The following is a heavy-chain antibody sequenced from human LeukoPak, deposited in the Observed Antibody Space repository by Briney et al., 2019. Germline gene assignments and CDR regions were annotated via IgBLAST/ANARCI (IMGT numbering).Heavy chain of an antibody. J-gene: IGHJ4*02. Sequence: GGPLRLCCAASGFTFRNFWMCWVRQAPGGGLQWGASIKGDGSHIYYVDSVKGRFTISRDNARNSLYLQMNSLRAEDTAVYYCARLFGGVTTFDYWGQGALVTVSS. CDR3: ARLFGGVTTFDY. CDR2: IKGDGSHI. CDR1: GFTFRNFW. V-gene: IGHV3-7*01. D-gene: IGHD2-8*02.